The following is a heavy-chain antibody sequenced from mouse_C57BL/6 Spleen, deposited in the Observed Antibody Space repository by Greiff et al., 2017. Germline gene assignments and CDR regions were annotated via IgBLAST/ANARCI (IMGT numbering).Heavy chain of an antibody. CDR3: ARYRGIYYGYDDLYFDY. CDR1: GFTFTDYY. Sequence: EVKVVESGGGLVQPGGSLSLSCAASGFTFTDYYMSWVRQPPGKALEWLGFIRNKANGYTTEYSASVKGRFTISRDNSQSILYLQMNALRAEDSATYYCARYRGIYYGYDDLYFDYWGQGTTLTVSS. CDR2: IRNKANGYTT. J-gene: IGHJ2*01. V-gene: IGHV7-3*01. D-gene: IGHD2-2*01.